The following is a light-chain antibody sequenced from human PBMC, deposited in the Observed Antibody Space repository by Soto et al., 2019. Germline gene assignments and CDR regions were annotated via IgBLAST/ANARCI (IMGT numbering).Light chain of an antibody. Sequence: DAQMAQSPSSLSAGVGDRVTITYRASQNIYIYLNSYQQKPGRPPTLLIYTTSRLQSGVPTRFSGSGSGTDFTLIISNLQPEDFATYSCHQSYITPPAFGQGTKVDIK. V-gene: IGKV1-39*01. CDR1: QNIYIY. CDR3: HQSYITPPA. CDR2: TTS. J-gene: IGKJ2*01.